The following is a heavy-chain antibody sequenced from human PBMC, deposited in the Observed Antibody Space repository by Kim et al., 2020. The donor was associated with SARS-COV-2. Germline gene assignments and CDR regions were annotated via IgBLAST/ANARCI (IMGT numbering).Heavy chain of an antibody. CDR3: ARDRGVLGCLEWLSD. V-gene: IGHV3-11*01. CDR2: MSSSGNTI. Sequence: GGSLRLSCAASGFTFSDHYMIWIRQAPGKGLVLVSYMSSSGNTIHYADSVKGRFTISRDNAKNSLYLQMNSLRAEDTAVYYCARDRGVLGCLEWLSDWGQGTLVTVSS. J-gene: IGHJ4*02. CDR1: GFTFSDHY. D-gene: IGHD3-3*01.